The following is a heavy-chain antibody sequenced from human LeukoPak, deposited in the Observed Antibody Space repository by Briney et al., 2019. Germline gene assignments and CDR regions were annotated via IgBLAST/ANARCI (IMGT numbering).Heavy chain of an antibody. Sequence: PGGSLRLSCAASGFTFSSYAMHWVRQAPGKGLEWVAVIPYDGSNKYYADSVKGRFTISRDNSKNTLYLQMNSLRAEDTAVYYCASPYYDYVWGSYRLDYWGQGTLVTVSS. CDR2: IPYDGSNK. CDR1: GFTFSSYA. CDR3: ASPYYDYVWGSYRLDY. D-gene: IGHD3-16*02. V-gene: IGHV3-30-3*01. J-gene: IGHJ4*02.